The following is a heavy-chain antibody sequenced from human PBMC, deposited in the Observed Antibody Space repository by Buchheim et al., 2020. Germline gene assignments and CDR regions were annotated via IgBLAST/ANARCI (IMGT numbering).Heavy chain of an antibody. CDR3: ARDPFTGTTSDYYYYGMDV. D-gene: IGHD1-7*01. V-gene: IGHV1-2*04. CDR1: GYTFTGYY. Sequence: QVQLVQSGAEVKKPGASVKVSCKASGYTFTGYYMHWVRQAPGQGLEWMGWINPNSGGTNYAQKFQGWVTMTRDTSISQTYMELSRLRSDDTAVYYCARDPFTGTTSDYYYYGMDVWGQGTT. J-gene: IGHJ6*02. CDR2: INPNSGGT.